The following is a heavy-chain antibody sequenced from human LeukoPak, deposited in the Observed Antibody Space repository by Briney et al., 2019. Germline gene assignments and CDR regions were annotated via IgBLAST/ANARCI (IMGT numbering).Heavy chain of an antibody. CDR3: ARGIAPNFDY. V-gene: IGHV4-34*01. Sequence: GSLRLSCAASGFTFSSYAMSWVRQPPGKGLEWIGEINHSGSTNYNPSLKSRVTISVDTSKNQFSLKLSSVTAAGTAVYYCARGIAPNFDYWGREPWSPSPQ. CDR1: GFTFSSYA. J-gene: IGHJ4*02. D-gene: IGHD6-13*01. CDR2: INHSGST.